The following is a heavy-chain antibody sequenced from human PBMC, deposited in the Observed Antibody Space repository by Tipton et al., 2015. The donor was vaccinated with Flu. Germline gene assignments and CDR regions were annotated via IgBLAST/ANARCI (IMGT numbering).Heavy chain of an antibody. D-gene: IGHD2-2*01. CDR1: GDSISGFY. CDR2: FHYTGNT. V-gene: IGHV4-59*01. Sequence: TLSLTCTVSGDSISGFYWSWIRRPPGKGLEWIAYFHYTGNTNYNPSLKSRVSISLDTSKNHFYLNLRSMTAADTAVYYCASLPDQLEYTLGAWRHGTMATVSS. J-gene: IGHJ3*01. CDR3: ASLPDQLEYTLGA.